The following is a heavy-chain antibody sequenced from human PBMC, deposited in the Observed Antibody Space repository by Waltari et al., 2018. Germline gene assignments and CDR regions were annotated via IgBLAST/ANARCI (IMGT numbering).Heavy chain of an antibody. Sequence: QVQLVESGGGVVQPGRSLRLSCAASGFTFSSYGMHWVRQAPGKGLEWVAVIWYDGSNKYYADSVKGRFTISRDNSKNTLYLQMNSLRAEDTAVYYCARDRDPYNWNDERAFDYWGQGTLVTVSS. V-gene: IGHV3-33*01. D-gene: IGHD1-20*01. CDR2: IWYDGSNK. CDR3: ARDRDPYNWNDERAFDY. J-gene: IGHJ4*02. CDR1: GFTFSSYG.